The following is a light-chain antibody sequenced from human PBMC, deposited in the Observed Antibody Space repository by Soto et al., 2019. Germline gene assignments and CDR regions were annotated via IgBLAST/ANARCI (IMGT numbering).Light chain of an antibody. CDR3: SSYAAMRVV. CDR2: EVT. CDR1: SSDVGAYDY. V-gene: IGLV2-8*01. J-gene: IGLJ2*01. Sequence: QSVLTQPPSASGSPGQSVTISCTGTSSDVGAYDYVSWHQQHPGKAPKVLIYEVTKRPSGVPDRFSGSTSGNTASLTVSGLQAEDEADYYCSSYAAMRVVFGGGTKLTVL.